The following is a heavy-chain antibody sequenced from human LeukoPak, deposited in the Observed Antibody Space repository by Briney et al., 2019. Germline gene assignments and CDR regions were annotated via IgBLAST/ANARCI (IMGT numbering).Heavy chain of an antibody. D-gene: IGHD5-24*01. J-gene: IGHJ5*02. CDR1: GYTFTSYG. Sequence: ASVKVSCKASGYTFTSYGISWVRQAPGQGLEWMGWISAYNGNTNYAQKLQGRVTMTTDTSTSTAYMELRSLRSEDTAVYYCARAPLLDGYNYINWFDPWGQGTLVTVSS. CDR2: ISAYNGNT. V-gene: IGHV1-18*01. CDR3: ARAPLLDGYNYINWFDP.